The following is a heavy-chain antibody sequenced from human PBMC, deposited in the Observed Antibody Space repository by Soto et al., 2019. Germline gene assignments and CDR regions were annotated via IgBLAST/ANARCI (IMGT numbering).Heavy chain of an antibody. Sequence: PGGSLRLSCAASGFTFSSYWMSWVRQAPGKGLEWVANIKQDGSEKYYVDSVKGRFTISRDNAKNSLYLQMNSLRAEDTAVYYCASGRAGSSDNLRRSGYYYYGMDVWGQGTTVTVSS. V-gene: IGHV3-7*03. CDR2: IKQDGSEK. CDR1: GFTFSSYW. D-gene: IGHD6-19*01. J-gene: IGHJ6*02. CDR3: ASGRAGSSDNLRRSGYYYYGMDV.